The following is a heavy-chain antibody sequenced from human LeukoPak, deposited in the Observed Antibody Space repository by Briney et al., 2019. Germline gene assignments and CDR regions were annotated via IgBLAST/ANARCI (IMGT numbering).Heavy chain of an antibody. CDR2: ITGSGDGT. CDR1: GFTFSNYA. Sequence: PGGSLRLSCAASGFTFSNYAMVWVRQAPGKRLEWVSSITGSGDGTYYADSVRGRFTISRDNSESTLYLQLNSLRAEDTAVYFCVKGFVHPTYYFDYWGQGTLVTVSS. D-gene: IGHD3-10*01. J-gene: IGHJ4*02. V-gene: IGHV3-23*01. CDR3: VKGFVHPTYYFDY.